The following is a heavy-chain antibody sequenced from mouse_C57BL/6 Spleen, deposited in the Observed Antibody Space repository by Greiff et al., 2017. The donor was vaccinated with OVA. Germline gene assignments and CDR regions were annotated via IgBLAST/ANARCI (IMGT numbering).Heavy chain of an antibody. CDR3: ARRVTTVVASD. Sequence: VQLQQSGPELVKPGASVKIPCKASGFTFTDYNMDWVKQSHGKSLEWIGDINPNNGGTIYNQKFKGKATLTVDKSSSTAYMELRSLTPEDTAVYYCARRVTTVVASDWGQGTLVTVSA. CDR2: INPNNGGT. J-gene: IGHJ3*01. D-gene: IGHD1-1*01. V-gene: IGHV1-18*01. CDR1: GFTFTDYN.